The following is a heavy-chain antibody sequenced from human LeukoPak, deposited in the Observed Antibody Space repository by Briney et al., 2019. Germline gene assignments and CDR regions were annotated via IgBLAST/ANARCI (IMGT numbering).Heavy chain of an antibody. CDR1: GFTFSDYY. Sequence: GGSLRLSCAASGFTFSDYYMSWIRQAPGKGLEWVSYISSSGSAIYYADSVKGRFTISRDNAKNSLYLQMNSLRAEDTAVYYCARDKDDYGSGNHWFDPWGQGTLVTVSS. V-gene: IGHV3-11*01. D-gene: IGHD3-10*01. CDR3: ARDKDDYGSGNHWFDP. CDR2: ISSSGSAI. J-gene: IGHJ5*02.